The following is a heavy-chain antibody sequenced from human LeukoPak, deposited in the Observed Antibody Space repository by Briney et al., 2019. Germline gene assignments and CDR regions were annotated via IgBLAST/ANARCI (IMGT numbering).Heavy chain of an antibody. Sequence: GGSLTLSCAASGFTFSSYAMSWVRQAPGKGLEWVSLISGSGVSTYSEDSLKGQFTISRDNSKNTLFLQMNSLRAEDTAVYYCAKNRLCCSSTSCHNWFDPWGQGTLVTVSS. CDR2: ISGSGVST. CDR1: GFTFSSYA. J-gene: IGHJ5*02. V-gene: IGHV3-23*01. CDR3: AKNRLCCSSTSCHNWFDP. D-gene: IGHD2-2*01.